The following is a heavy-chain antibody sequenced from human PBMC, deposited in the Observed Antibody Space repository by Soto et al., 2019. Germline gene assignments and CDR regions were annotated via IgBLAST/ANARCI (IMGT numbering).Heavy chain of an antibody. CDR1: GFSLSTSGVG. CDR2: IYWDEDK. D-gene: IGHD5-12*01. CDR3: ADKYGDGYNSGEWFDP. Sequence: QITLKESGPPLVKPTQTRTLTCTFSGFSLSTSGVGVGWIRQPPGKALEWLALIYWDEDKRYSPSLQSRPTITKHTTTIPVVLTMTNRDPVDTATYYCADKYGDGYNSGEWFDPWGQGTLVSVSS. J-gene: IGHJ5*02. V-gene: IGHV2-5*02.